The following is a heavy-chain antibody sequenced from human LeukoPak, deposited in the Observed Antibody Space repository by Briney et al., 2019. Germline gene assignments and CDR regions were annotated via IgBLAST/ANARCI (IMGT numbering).Heavy chain of an antibody. D-gene: IGHD6-6*01. CDR1: GGSISNYY. V-gene: IGHV4-34*01. CDR2: INHSGST. Sequence: SETLSLTCTVSGGSISNYYWSWIRQPPGKGLEWIGEINHSGSTNYNPSLKSRVTISVDTSKNQFSLKLSSVTAADTAVYYCAGGDSSSSAYYYMDVWGKGTTVTVSS. J-gene: IGHJ6*03. CDR3: AGGDSSSSAYYYMDV.